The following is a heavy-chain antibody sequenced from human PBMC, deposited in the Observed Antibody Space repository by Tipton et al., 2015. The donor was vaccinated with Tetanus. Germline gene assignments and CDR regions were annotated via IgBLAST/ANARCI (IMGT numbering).Heavy chain of an antibody. D-gene: IGHD2-2*01. Sequence: LRLSCTVSGGSVNDGRFYWTWIRQPPGKALEWVAHIYYSGSATYNPSVASRATVSIDMSKNQFSLRLTSATAADTAVYYCARVACSSTSCYSHYFDYWGPGSLVTVSS. CDR3: ARVACSSTSCYSHYFDY. V-gene: IGHV4-61*01. CDR2: IYYSGSA. J-gene: IGHJ4*02. CDR1: GGSVNDGRFY.